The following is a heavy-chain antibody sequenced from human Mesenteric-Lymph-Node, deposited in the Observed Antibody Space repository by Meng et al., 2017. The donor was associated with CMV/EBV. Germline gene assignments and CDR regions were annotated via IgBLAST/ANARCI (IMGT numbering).Heavy chain of an antibody. V-gene: IGHV3-7*01. J-gene: IGHJ4*02. Sequence: GESLKISCAASGFTFSSYAMSWVRQAPGKGLEWVATIKQDGSEKYYVDSVKGRFTISRDNAENSLYLQMSSLRADDTAVYYCAREQGWSRDCWGQGTLVTVSS. CDR2: IKQDGSEK. CDR1: GFTFSSYA. CDR3: AREQGWSRDC. D-gene: IGHD2-8*01.